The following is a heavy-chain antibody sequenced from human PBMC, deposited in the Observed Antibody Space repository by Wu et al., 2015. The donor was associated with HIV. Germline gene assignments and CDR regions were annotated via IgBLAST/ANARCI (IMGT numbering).Heavy chain of an antibody. CDR2: IIPIFGTA. J-gene: IGHJ5*02. V-gene: IGHV1-69*05. Sequence: QVQLVQSGAEVKKPGSSVKVSCKASGGTFSSYAISWVRQAPGQGLEWMGGIIPIFGTANYAQKFQGRVTITTDESTSTAYMELSSLRSEDTAVYYCARFRLGYCSSTSCADWFDPWGQGTLVTVSS. CDR3: ARFRLGYCSSTSCADWFDP. D-gene: IGHD2-2*01. CDR1: GGTFSSYA.